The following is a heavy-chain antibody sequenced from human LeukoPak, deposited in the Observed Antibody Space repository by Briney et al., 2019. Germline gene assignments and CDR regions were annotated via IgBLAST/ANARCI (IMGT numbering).Heavy chain of an antibody. CDR2: IRSKTDGGKT. Sequence: NPGGSLRLSCAASGSTFSSHAMSWVRQAPGKGLEWVGRIRSKTDGGKTDYAAPVKGRFTISRDDSKNTLYLQMDSLKTEDTAVYYCTIPASGYSYGVLDSWGQGALVTVSS. V-gene: IGHV3-15*01. CDR3: TIPASGYSYGVLDS. CDR1: GSTFSSHA. J-gene: IGHJ4*02. D-gene: IGHD5-18*01.